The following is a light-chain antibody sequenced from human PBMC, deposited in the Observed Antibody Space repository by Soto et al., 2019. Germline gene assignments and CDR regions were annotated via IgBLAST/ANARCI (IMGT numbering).Light chain of an antibody. CDR3: STWDDSLNGPV. Sequence: QSVLTQPPSASGTPGVRVTISCSGSSSNFAVNTVNWYQQVPGTAPKLLIYSNNQRPSGVPDRLSASKSVTSASLAISGLQSEDEAEYFCSTWDDSLNGPVFGGGTKVTVL. CDR1: SSNFAVNT. V-gene: IGLV1-44*01. J-gene: IGLJ3*02. CDR2: SNN.